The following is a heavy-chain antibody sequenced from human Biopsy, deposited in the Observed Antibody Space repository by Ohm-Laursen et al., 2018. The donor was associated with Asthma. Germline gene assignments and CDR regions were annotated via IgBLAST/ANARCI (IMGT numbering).Heavy chain of an antibody. CDR1: GYTFSSYQ. Sequence: GASVKVSCKSSGYTFSSYQMHWVRQAPGQGLEWLGMIKHISEYAQKFQGRVTMTGDTSTSTVYMELSSLRSEDTAVYYCARSMIVADGSDAFDIWGQGTMVTVSS. D-gene: IGHD3-22*01. V-gene: IGHV1-46*01. CDR3: ARSMIVADGSDAFDI. J-gene: IGHJ3*02. CDR2: IKHISE.